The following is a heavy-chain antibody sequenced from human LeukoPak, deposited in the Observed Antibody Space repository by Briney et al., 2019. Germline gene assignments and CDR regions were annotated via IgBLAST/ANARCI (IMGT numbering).Heavy chain of an antibody. CDR1: GFTFSSYS. CDR2: ISSSSSYI. D-gene: IGHD4-17*01. CDR3: AILGDYVGGYFDY. V-gene: IGHV3-21*04. Sequence: GGSLRLSCAASGFTFSSYSMNWVRQAPGKGLEWVSSISSSSSYIYYADSVKGRFTISRDNAKNSLYLQMNSLRAEDTAVYYCAILGDYVGGYFDYWGQGTLVTVSS. J-gene: IGHJ4*02.